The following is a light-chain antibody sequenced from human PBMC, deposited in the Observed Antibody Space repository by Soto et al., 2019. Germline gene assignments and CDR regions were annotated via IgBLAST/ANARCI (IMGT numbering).Light chain of an antibody. V-gene: IGKV1-8*01. Sequence: ALQMTQSPSSFSASTGDTVTITCRASQTIYSYLVWYQQKPGKAPKLLIYDASTLQSGVPSRFSGGGSGTDFTLTISPLQSEDFATYYCQQYYAYPVTFGQGTRLEI. CDR2: DAS. CDR3: QQYYAYPVT. CDR1: QTIYSY. J-gene: IGKJ5*01.